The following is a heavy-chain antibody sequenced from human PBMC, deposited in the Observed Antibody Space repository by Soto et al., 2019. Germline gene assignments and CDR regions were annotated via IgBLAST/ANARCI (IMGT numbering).Heavy chain of an antibody. CDR3: ARVLDSGYDRTHYYYCGMDV. V-gene: IGHV1-69*13. CDR1: GCTVSSYA. J-gene: IGHJ6*02. CDR2: IIPIFGVP. Sequence: ASVKVSCKASGCTVSSYAITWVRHAPGQGLEWLGAIIPIFGVPNYAQKFRGRVTITADESTSTSYLEMGSLRSDDTAVYYCARVLDSGYDRTHYYYCGMDVWGQGTLVTVSS. D-gene: IGHD5-12*01.